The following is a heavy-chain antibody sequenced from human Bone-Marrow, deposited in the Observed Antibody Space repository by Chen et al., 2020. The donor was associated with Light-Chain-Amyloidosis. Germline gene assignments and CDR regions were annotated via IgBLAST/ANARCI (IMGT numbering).Heavy chain of an antibody. Sequence: EVNLVESGGGLVKPGGSLRLSCAASGFTFSGAWMSWVRQAPGKGLEWLGRIKSDSDVGTTDYAAPVQGRFSISRDDSKKTLYLQMSSLKIEDTAMYYCTTDGRTDYWGQGTLVTVSS. CDR3: TTDGRTDY. V-gene: IGHV3-15*01. CDR2: IKSDSDVGTT. J-gene: IGHJ4*02. CDR1: GFTFSGAW.